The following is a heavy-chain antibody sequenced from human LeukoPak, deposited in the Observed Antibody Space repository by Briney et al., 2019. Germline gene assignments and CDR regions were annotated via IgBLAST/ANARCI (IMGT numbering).Heavy chain of an antibody. CDR1: GFTFSSHW. J-gene: IGHJ4*02. CDR3: ARDDRSGYFDY. V-gene: IGHV3-74*01. D-gene: IGHD3-3*01. CDR2: INSDGSST. Sequence: GGSLRLSCAASGFTFSSHWMHWVRQDPGKGLVWVSRINSDGSSTSYADSVKGRFTFSRDNAKNTLYLQINSLRAEDTAVYYCARDDRSGYFDYWGQGALVTVSS.